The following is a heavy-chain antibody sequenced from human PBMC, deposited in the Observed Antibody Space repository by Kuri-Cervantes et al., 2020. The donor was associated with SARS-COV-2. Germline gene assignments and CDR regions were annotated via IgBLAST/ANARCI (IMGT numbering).Heavy chain of an antibody. Sequence: GKSLKISCAAPGFTFSSYGMHWVRQAPGKGLEWVAVIWYDGSNKYYADPVKGRFTISRDSAKNSLYLQMNSLRAEDTAVYYCSVIQNSGSYSTRSSYFDYWGQGTLVTVSS. D-gene: IGHD1-26*01. CDR2: IWYDGSNK. J-gene: IGHJ4*02. V-gene: IGHV3-33*03. CDR3: SVIQNSGSYSTRSSYFDY. CDR1: GFTFSSYG.